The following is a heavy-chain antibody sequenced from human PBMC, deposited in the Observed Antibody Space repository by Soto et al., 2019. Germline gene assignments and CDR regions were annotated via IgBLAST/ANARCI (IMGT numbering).Heavy chain of an antibody. D-gene: IGHD3-10*01. CDR3: ARGGGYYGSGSYSYYGMDV. CDR1: GFIFSDYY. Sequence: QVQLVESGGGLVKPGGSLRLSCAVSGFIFSDYYMNWIRQAPGQGLEGVSYISSSGHSIYYADSVKGRFTISRDNAKNSLYLQMNSLRAEDTAVYYCARGGGYYGSGSYSYYGMDVWGQGTTVTVSS. J-gene: IGHJ6*02. V-gene: IGHV3-11*01. CDR2: ISSSGHSI.